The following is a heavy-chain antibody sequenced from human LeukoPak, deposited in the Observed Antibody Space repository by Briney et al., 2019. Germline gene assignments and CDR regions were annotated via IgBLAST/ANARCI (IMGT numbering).Heavy chain of an antibody. D-gene: IGHD6-19*01. CDR1: GSTFDDYA. V-gene: IGHV3-9*01. J-gene: IGHJ4*02. Sequence: GRSLRLSCAASGSTFDDYAMHWVRQAPGKGLEWVSGISWNSGSIGYADSVKGRFTISRDNAKNSLYLQMNSLRAEDTALYNCAKAGIAVAGTDVYFDYWGQGTLVTVSS. CDR3: AKAGIAVAGTDVYFDY. CDR2: ISWNSGSI.